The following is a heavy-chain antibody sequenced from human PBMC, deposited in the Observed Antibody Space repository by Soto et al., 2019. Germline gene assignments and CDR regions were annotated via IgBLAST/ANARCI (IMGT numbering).Heavy chain of an antibody. J-gene: IGHJ6*02. V-gene: IGHV3-23*01. CDR2: ISGSGGST. Sequence: GWSLRLSCAASGFTFSSYAMSWVRQAPGKGLEWVSSISGSGGSTYYADSVKGRFTISRDNSKNTLYLQMNSLRAEDTAVYYCAKDRVPISPDYYYYGMDVWGQGTTVTVS. CDR3: AKDRVPISPDYYYYGMDV. CDR1: GFTFSSYA. D-gene: IGHD3-10*01.